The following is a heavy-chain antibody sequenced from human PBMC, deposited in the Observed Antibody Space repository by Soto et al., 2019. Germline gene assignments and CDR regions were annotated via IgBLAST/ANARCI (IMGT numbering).Heavy chain of an antibody. CDR1: GFTFSNAW. V-gene: IGHV3-15*01. J-gene: IGHJ4*02. Sequence: GGSLRLSCAASGFTFSNAWMSWVRQAPGKGLEWVGRIKSKTDGGTTDYAAPMKGRFTISRDDSKNTLYLQMNSLKTEDTAVYYCTTAPELGGMDYWGQGTLVTVSS. D-gene: IGHD2-15*01. CDR3: TTAPELGGMDY. CDR2: IKSKTDGGTT.